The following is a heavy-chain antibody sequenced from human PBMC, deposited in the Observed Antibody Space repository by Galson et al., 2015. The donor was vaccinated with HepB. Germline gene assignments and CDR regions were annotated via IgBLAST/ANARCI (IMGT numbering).Heavy chain of an antibody. CDR2: IDQGGSEK. V-gene: IGHV3-7*03. D-gene: IGHD1-26*01. CDR3: ARDVLGRWEVFRYNYYGSDV. CDR1: GFGFFDYW. Sequence: SLRLSCAASGFGFFDYWMNWVRQAPGKGLQWVANIDQGGSEKYHVDSVQGRFTISRDNAKNSLYLQMNSLRAEDTAVYHCARDVLGRWEVFRYNYYGSDVWGQGTTVTVSS. J-gene: IGHJ6*02.